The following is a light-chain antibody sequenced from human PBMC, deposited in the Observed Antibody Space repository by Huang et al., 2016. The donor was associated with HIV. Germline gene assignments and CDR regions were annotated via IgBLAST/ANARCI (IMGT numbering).Light chain of an antibody. V-gene: IGKV1-6*01. CDR3: LQDYNYPRT. Sequence: AIQMTQTPSSLSASVGDRVTITCRASQGIRNDLGWDQQKPGKAPKLLIYAASSLQSGVPLRFSGSGFGTDFTLTISSLQPEDFATYYCLQDYNYPRTFGQGTKLEIK. J-gene: IGKJ2*01. CDR2: AAS. CDR1: QGIRND.